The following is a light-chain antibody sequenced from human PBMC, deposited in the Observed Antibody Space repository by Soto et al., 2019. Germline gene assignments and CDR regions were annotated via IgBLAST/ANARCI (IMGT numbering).Light chain of an antibody. CDR2: NNN. Sequence: QSVLTQPPSVSGAPGQRITISCTGSSSNIGAGYDVHWYQHLPGTAPKLLIFNNNQRPSGVPDRFSGSKSGTSASLAISGLQSEDEADYYCAVWDDSLSGMVFGGGTKVTVL. J-gene: IGLJ2*01. V-gene: IGLV1-40*01. CDR3: AVWDDSLSGMV. CDR1: SSNIGAGYD.